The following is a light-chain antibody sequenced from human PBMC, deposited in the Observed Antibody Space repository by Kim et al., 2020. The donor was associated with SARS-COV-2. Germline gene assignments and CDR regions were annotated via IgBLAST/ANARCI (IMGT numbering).Light chain of an antibody. CDR2: GAS. CDR1: RGISDN. Sequence: AIQMTQSPSSLSASVGDRVTITCRASRGISDNLAWYQQKPGAAPKLLIHGASNLQTGVPSRFGGTGAGTHFTLTISSLQPEDFATYYCLQDYNYPYTFGQGTKLEI. V-gene: IGKV1-6*01. J-gene: IGKJ2*01. CDR3: LQDYNYPYT.